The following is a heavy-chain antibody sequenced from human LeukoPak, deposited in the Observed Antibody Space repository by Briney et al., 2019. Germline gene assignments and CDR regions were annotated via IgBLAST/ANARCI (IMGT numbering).Heavy chain of an antibody. CDR2: IRYDGSNK. Sequence: GGSLRLSCAASGFTFSSYGMHWVRQAPGKGLEWVAFIRYDGSNKYYADSVKGRFTISRDNSKNTLYLQMNSLRAEDTAVYYCARDSSVLLWFGELFPRGNWFDPWGQGTLVTVSS. D-gene: IGHD3-10*01. J-gene: IGHJ5*02. V-gene: IGHV3-30*02. CDR1: GFTFSSYG. CDR3: ARDSSVLLWFGELFPRGNWFDP.